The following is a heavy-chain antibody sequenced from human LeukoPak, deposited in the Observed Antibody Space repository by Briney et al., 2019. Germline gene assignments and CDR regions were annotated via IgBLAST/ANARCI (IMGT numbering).Heavy chain of an antibody. J-gene: IGHJ6*02. CDR3: AKSRGSSTSAYAMDV. V-gene: IGHV3-23*01. CDR1: RFTFSSYA. CDR2: ISGSGGST. D-gene: IGHD2-2*01. Sequence: GGSLRLSCAASRFTFSSYAMSWVRQPPGKGLEWVSGISGSGGSTYYADSVKGRFTISRDNSKNTLYLQMNSLRAEDTAVYYCAKSRGSSTSAYAMDVWAKGPRSPSP.